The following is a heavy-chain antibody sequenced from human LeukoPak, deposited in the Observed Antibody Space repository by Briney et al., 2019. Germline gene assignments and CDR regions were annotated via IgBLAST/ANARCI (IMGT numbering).Heavy chain of an antibody. CDR1: GFTFSSYA. CDR3: ARQYSGSYYEAFDY. Sequence: PGGSLRLSCAASGFTFSSYAMHWVHQAPGKGLEYVSGISSDGDSTYYANSVKGRFTISRDNSKNTLYLQMGSLRAEDMGVYYCARQYSGSYYEAFDYWGQGTLVTVSS. J-gene: IGHJ4*02. D-gene: IGHD1-26*01. V-gene: IGHV3-64*01. CDR2: ISSDGDST.